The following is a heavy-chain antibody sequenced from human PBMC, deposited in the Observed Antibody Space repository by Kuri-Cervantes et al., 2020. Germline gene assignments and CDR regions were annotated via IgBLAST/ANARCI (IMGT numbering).Heavy chain of an antibody. Sequence: GGSLRLSCAASGFTFSSYWMHWVRQAPGKGLVWVSRINSDGSSTSYADSVKGRFTISRDNAKNTLYLQMNSLRAEDTALYYCAKEELCSGGSCYVDYWGQGTLVTVSS. CDR1: GFTFSSYW. CDR3: AKEELCSGGSCYVDY. D-gene: IGHD2-15*01. J-gene: IGHJ4*02. CDR2: INSDGSST. V-gene: IGHV3-74*01.